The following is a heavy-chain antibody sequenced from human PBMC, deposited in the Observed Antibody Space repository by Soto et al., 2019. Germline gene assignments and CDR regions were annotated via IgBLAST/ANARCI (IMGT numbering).Heavy chain of an antibody. CDR2: INAGNGNT. D-gene: IGHD5-12*01. CDR1: GYTFTSYA. Sequence: ASVKVSCKASGYTFTSYAMHWMRQAPGQRLEWMGWINAGNGNTKYSQKFQGRVTITRDTSTSTAYMELSSLRSEDTAVYYCASMGYAPYYFDYWGQGTLVTVSS. V-gene: IGHV1-3*01. CDR3: ASMGYAPYYFDY. J-gene: IGHJ4*02.